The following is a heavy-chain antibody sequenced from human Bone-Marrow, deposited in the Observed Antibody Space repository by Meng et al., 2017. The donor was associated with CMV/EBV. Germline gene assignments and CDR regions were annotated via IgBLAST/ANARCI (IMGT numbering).Heavy chain of an antibody. Sequence: GGSLRLSCAASGFTVRSNYMSWVRQAPGKGLEWVSIIYSGGSTYYADSVKGRFTISRDNSKNTLYLQMNSLRAEDTAVYYCARDGSGDFWSGYYGNAFDSWGQGTMVTVSS. CDR1: GFTVRSNY. J-gene: IGHJ3*02. CDR2: IYSGGST. V-gene: IGHV3-53*01. D-gene: IGHD3-3*01. CDR3: ARDGSGDFWSGYYGNAFDS.